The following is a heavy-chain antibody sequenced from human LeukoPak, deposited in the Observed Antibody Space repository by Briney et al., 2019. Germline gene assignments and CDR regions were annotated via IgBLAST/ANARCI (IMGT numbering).Heavy chain of an antibody. CDR1: GDSVSSNSAA. J-gene: IGHJ6*02. CDR2: TYYRSKWYN. Sequence: SQTLSLTCAISGDSVSSNSAAWDWIRQSPSRGLEWLGRTYYRSKWYNDYAVSVKSRITINPDTSKNQFSLQLNSVTPEDTAVYYCAREVGGGYNWNYYYYYGMDVWGQGTTATVSS. CDR3: AREVGGGYNWNYYYYYGMDV. V-gene: IGHV6-1*01. D-gene: IGHD1-20*01.